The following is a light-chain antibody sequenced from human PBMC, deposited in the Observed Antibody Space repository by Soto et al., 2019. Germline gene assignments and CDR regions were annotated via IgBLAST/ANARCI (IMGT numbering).Light chain of an antibody. CDR1: TRNIGDHT. CDR3: AAWDVNLLRHG. J-gene: IGLJ1*01. CDR2: VNN. Sequence: QSVLTHPPSVSGTPGQSVTLSCSGSTRNIGDHTVTWYQLLPGTAPKVLVYVNNKRPSGVPDRVSGSKSGTSPSLAISGLLLEYESYCYCAAWDVNLLRHGLGTGTKVTV. V-gene: IGLV1-44*01.